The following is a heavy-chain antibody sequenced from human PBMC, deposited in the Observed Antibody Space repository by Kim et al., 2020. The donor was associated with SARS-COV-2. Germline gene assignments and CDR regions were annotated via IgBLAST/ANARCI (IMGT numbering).Heavy chain of an antibody. CDR1: GGSISSYY. J-gene: IGHJ3*02. V-gene: IGHV4-59*01. Sequence: SETLSLTCTVSGGSISSYYWSWIRQPPGKGLEWIGYIYYSGSTNYNPSLKSRVTISVDTSKNQFSLKLSSVTAADTAVYYCARAYDFWSGYYIPHAAFDIWGQGTMVTVSS. D-gene: IGHD3-3*01. CDR2: IYYSGST. CDR3: ARAYDFWSGYYIPHAAFDI.